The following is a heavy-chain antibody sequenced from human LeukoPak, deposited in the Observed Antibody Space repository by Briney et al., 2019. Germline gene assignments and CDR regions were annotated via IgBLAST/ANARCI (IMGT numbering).Heavy chain of an antibody. CDR2: IYYSGST. CDR1: GGSISSGGYY. Sequence: KSSETLSPTCTVSGGSISSGGYYWSWIRQHPGKGLEWIGYIYYSGSTYYNPSLKSRVTISVDTSKNQFSLKLSSVTAADTAVYYCARGIRSRSSGDYWGQGTLVTVSS. V-gene: IGHV4-31*03. CDR3: ARGIRSRSSGDY. D-gene: IGHD6-19*01. J-gene: IGHJ4*02.